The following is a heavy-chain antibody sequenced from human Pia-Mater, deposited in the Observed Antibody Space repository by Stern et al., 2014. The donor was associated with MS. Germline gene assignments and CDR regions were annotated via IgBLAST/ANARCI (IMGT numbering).Heavy chain of an antibody. V-gene: IGHV5-51*01. J-gene: IGHJ1*01. Sequence: EVQLVESGAEVKKPGESLKISCKGSGYNFTTYWIAWVRQMPGRGLEWMGLIYPGDSQTRYSPSFQGPVTMSAATSISTAYLQWSSLKASDTAIYYCARPSNSGLFLHHWGQGTLVTVSS. CDR1: GYNFTTYW. CDR3: ARPSNSGLFLHH. CDR2: IYPGDSQT. D-gene: IGHD6-19*01.